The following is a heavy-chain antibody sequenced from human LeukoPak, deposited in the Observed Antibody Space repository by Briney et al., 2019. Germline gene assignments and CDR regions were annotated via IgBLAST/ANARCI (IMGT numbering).Heavy chain of an antibody. D-gene: IGHD6-6*01. Sequence: PGGPLRLSCAASGFTLSSYSMNGLRQAPGKGLEWVSYISSSSTHIYYADSVKGRFTISRDNARNSLYLQMNSLRAEDTAIYYCARSEHSSSSFDYWGQGTLVTVSS. CDR1: GFTLSSYS. V-gene: IGHV3-21*01. CDR2: ISSSSTHI. CDR3: ARSEHSSSSFDY. J-gene: IGHJ4*02.